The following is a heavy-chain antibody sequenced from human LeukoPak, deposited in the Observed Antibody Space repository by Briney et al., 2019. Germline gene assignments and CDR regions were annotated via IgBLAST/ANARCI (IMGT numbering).Heavy chain of an antibody. Sequence: GVPLRLSCAASGFTFSSYSMKGLRQAPGKALEWVSSISSSSSYIYYADSVKGRFTISRDNAKNSLYLQMNSRRAEDTAVYYCARVGQQLVRPDYWGQGTLVTVSS. CDR3: ARVGQQLVRPDY. J-gene: IGHJ4*02. CDR2: ISSSSSYI. CDR1: GFTFSSYS. D-gene: IGHD6-13*01. V-gene: IGHV3-21*01.